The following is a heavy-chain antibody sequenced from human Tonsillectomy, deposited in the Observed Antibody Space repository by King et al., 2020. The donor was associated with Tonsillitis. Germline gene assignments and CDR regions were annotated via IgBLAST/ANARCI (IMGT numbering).Heavy chain of an antibody. CDR3: ARNRDYGDYVDF. Sequence: QVQLQQSGPGLVRPSQTLSLICSVSGDSLTSGGYFWSWIRQHPDKGLEWIGSIYHSGPTFHTPSLRSRLFMSVDTAKNKFSLRLTSVTAADTAVYYCARNRDYGDYVDFWGQGTLVAVSS. CDR1: GDSLTSGGYF. CDR2: IYHSGPT. J-gene: IGHJ4*02. D-gene: IGHD4-17*01. V-gene: IGHV4-31*03.